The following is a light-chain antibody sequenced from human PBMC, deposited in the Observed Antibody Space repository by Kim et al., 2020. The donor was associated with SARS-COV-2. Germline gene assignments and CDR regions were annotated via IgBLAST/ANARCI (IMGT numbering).Light chain of an antibody. V-gene: IGKV1-27*01. Sequence: ASGGERGTSSCRASRGITSYLAWYQQKPGKVPKLLIYAASTLQSGVPSRFSGSGSGTDFTLTISSLQPEDVATYYCQKYNSAPPTFGGGTKVDIK. CDR1: RGITSY. CDR3: QKYNSAPPT. J-gene: IGKJ4*02. CDR2: AAS.